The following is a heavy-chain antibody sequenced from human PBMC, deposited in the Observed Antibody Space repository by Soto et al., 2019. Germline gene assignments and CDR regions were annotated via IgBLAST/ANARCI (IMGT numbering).Heavy chain of an antibody. J-gene: IGHJ3*01. CDR1: GYTFTGYY. V-gene: IGHV1-2*04. D-gene: IGHD2-15*01. CDR3: AGGLGRGNIVGGEAAQLAVFDF. CDR2: INPNSGGT. Sequence: GASVKVSCKASGYTFTGYYMHWVRQAPGQGLEWMGWINPNSGGTNYAQKFQGWVTMTRDTSISTASMELSRLRSDDTAAYYCAGGLGRGNIVGGEAAQLAVFDFWGQGTMVTVSS.